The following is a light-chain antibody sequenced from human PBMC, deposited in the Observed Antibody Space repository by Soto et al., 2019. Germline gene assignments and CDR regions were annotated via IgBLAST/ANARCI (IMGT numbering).Light chain of an antibody. J-gene: IGKJ4*01. CDR1: QSVSNN. Sequence: EIVLTQSPGTLSLSPGERATLSCRASQSVSNNYLAWYQQKPGQAPRLLIYSVSTRAAGIPARFSGSGSGTEFTLTINSLQAEDFAVYYCQQYTKWPLTFGGGTKVDIK. V-gene: IGKV3-15*01. CDR3: QQYTKWPLT. CDR2: SVS.